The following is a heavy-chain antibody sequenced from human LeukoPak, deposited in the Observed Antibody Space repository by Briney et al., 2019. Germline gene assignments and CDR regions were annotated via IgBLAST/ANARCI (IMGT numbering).Heavy chain of an antibody. V-gene: IGHV3-30*02. Sequence: GGSLRLSCAASGFTFSAPGMYWVRQAPGKGLEWVAVLRFDGSTEKHADSVKGRFTISRDKSKNTLYLQMNSLRPEDTAVYYCAKDRGDFPPYFDYWGQGTLVTVSS. CDR3: AKDRGDFPPYFDY. CDR2: LRFDGSTE. D-gene: IGHD2-21*02. J-gene: IGHJ4*02. CDR1: GFTFSAPG.